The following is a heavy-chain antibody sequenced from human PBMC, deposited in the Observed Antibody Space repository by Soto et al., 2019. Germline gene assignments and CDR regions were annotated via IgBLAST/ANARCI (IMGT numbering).Heavy chain of an antibody. CDR3: AKDYYHGSGGYYGDYYGMDV. Sequence: EVQLLESGGGLAQPGGSLRLSCAASGFTFNNYAMTWVRQAPGKGLEWVSAISGSGGSTYYADSVRGRFTISRDNSKNTLYLQINSLRAEDTAIYYCAKDYYHGSGGYYGDYYGMDVWGQGTTVTVSS. J-gene: IGHJ6*02. CDR1: GFTFNNYA. V-gene: IGHV3-23*01. D-gene: IGHD3-10*01. CDR2: ISGSGGST.